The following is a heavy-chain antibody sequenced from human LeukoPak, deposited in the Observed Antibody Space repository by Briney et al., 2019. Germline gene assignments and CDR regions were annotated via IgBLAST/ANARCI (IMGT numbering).Heavy chain of an antibody. J-gene: IGHJ6*03. D-gene: IGHD2-2*01. CDR3: ARVLVVPAAMHYYMDV. Sequence: ASVKVSCKASGGTFSSYAISWVRQAPGQGLECMGGIIPIFGTANYAQKFQGRVTITADESTSTAYMELSSLRSEDTAVYYCARVLVVPAAMHYYMDVWGKGTTVTVSS. CDR2: IIPIFGTA. CDR1: GGTFSSYA. V-gene: IGHV1-69*13.